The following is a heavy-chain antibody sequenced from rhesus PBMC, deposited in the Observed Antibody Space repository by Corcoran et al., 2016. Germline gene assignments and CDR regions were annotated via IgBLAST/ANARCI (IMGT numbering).Heavy chain of an antibody. Sequence: QVQLQESGPGLVKPSETLSLTCAVSGSSISRDFRWSWLRQPPGKGLEGIGFIGGSSGSTNYNPSLKSRVTLSKDTSKNQFSLKLSSVTAADTAVYYCARGHSNFDYWGQGVLVTVSS. J-gene: IGHJ4*01. CDR1: GSSISRDFR. V-gene: IGHV4-127*01. CDR3: ARGHSNFDY. CDR2: IGGSSGST. D-gene: IGHD4-23*01.